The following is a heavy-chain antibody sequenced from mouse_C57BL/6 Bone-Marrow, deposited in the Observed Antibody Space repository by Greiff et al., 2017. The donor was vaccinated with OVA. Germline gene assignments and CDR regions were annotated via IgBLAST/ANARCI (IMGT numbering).Heavy chain of an antibody. V-gene: IGHV1-26*01. CDR3: ARMGWLLPGYFDV. Sequence: VQLQQSGPELVKPGASVKISCKASGYTFTDYYMDWVKQSHGKSLEWIGDINPNNGGTSYNQQFKGKATLTVDKSSSTAYMELRSLTSEDSAVYYCARMGWLLPGYFDVWGTGTTVTVSS. CDR1: GYTFTDYY. J-gene: IGHJ1*03. CDR2: INPNNGGT. D-gene: IGHD2-3*01.